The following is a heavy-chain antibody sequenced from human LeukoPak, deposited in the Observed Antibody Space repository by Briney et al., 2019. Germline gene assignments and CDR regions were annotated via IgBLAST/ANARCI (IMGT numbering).Heavy chain of an antibody. D-gene: IGHD3-22*01. J-gene: IGHJ3*02. Sequence: GESLKISCKGSGSSFTSYWIGWVRQMPGKGLEWMGIIYPGDSDTRYSPSFQGQVTISADKSISTAYLQWSSLKASDTAMYYCARRGSSKYYYDSSGFGGAFDIWGQGTMVTVSS. CDR2: IYPGDSDT. CDR3: ARRGSSKYYYDSSGFGGAFDI. V-gene: IGHV5-51*01. CDR1: GSSFTSYW.